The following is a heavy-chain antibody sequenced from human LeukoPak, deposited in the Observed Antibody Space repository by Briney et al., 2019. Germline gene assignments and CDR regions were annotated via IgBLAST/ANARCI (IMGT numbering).Heavy chain of an antibody. CDR3: ARAYYYDSSGYPPHPSYYYYMDV. CDR2: INPNSGGT. CDR1: GYTFTSYD. J-gene: IGHJ6*03. Sequence: ASVKVSCKASGYTFTSYDINWVRQATGQGLEWMGWINPNSGGTNYAQKFQGRVTMTRDTSISTAYMELSRLRSDDTAVYYCARAYYYDSSGYPPHPSYYYYMDVWGKGTTVTISS. V-gene: IGHV1-2*02. D-gene: IGHD3-22*01.